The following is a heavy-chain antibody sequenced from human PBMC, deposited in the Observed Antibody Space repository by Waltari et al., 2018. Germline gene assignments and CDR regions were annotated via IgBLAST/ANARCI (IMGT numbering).Heavy chain of an antibody. CDR1: GFTFGDYA. CDR3: TRSGDYYYYYGMDV. CDR2: IRSKAYGGTT. V-gene: IGHV3-49*03. D-gene: IGHD7-27*01. J-gene: IGHJ6*02. Sequence: EVQLVESGGGLVQPGRSLRLSCTASGFTFGDYAMSWFRQAPGKGLEWVGFIRSKAYGGTTEYAAAVKGRFTITREDSKSISYLQMNSLKTEDTAVYYCTRSGDYYYYYGMDVWGQGTTVTVSS.